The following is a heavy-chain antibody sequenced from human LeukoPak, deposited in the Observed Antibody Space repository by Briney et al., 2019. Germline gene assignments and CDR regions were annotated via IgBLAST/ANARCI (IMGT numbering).Heavy chain of an antibody. V-gene: IGHV3-21*04. Sequence: GGSLRLSCAASGFTLSGYSMNWVRQAPGKGLEWVSSISSSSSYIYYADSVKGRFTISRDNSKNTLSLQMNRLRAEDTAVYYCAKDQWWFGELHAFDIWGQETMVTVSS. CDR1: GFTLSGYS. CDR3: AKDQWWFGELHAFDI. D-gene: IGHD3-10*01. CDR2: ISSSSSYI. J-gene: IGHJ3*02.